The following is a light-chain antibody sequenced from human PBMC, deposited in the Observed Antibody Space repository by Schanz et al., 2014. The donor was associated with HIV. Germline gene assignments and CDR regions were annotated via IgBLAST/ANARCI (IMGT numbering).Light chain of an antibody. Sequence: DIQLTQSPSSLSASVGDRVTITCRASQSISSYLNWYQQKPGKAPKFLIYAASSLQSGVPSRFSGSGSGTDLTLTISRLEPEDFAVYYCQQYGSSPWTFGQGTKVEIK. CDR1: QSISSY. CDR2: AAS. V-gene: IGKV1-39*01. J-gene: IGKJ1*01. CDR3: QQYGSSPWT.